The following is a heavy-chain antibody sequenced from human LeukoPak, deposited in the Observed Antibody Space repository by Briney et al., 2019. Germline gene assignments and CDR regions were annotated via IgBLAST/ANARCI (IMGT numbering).Heavy chain of an antibody. CDR1: SGSISTSNYY. V-gene: IGHV4-39*07. D-gene: IGHD6-13*01. Sequence: PSGTLSLTCAVSSGSISTSNYYWGWVRQPPGKALEWIGNIFYSGSTYYSPSLKSRVTISLDTSRNQFSLKLNSVTAADTAVYYCARTTRGSSSWTFDYWGQGTLVTVSS. J-gene: IGHJ4*02. CDR2: IFYSGST. CDR3: ARTTRGSSSWTFDY.